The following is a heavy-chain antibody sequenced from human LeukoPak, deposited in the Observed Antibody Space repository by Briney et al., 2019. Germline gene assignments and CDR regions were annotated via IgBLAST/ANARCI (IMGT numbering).Heavy chain of an antibody. CDR1: GFTVSSNY. CDR3: ARHLVGRPGAFGY. V-gene: IGHV3-66*02. J-gene: IGHJ4*02. D-gene: IGHD3-10*01. Sequence: GGSLRLSCAASGFTVSSNYMNWVRQAPGKGLEWVSIIYSGGSTYYADSVKGRFTISRDNSKNTLYLQMKPEDTAAYYCARHLVGRPGAFGYWGQGTLVTVSS. CDR2: IYSGGST.